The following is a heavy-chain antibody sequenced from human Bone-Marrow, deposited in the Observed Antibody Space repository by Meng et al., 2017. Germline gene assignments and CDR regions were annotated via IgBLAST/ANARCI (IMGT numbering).Heavy chain of an antibody. Sequence: GGSLRLSCAASGFTFSSYSMNWVRQAPGKGLEWVSSISSSSSYIYYADSVKVRFTISRDNAKNSLYLQMNSLRAEDTAVYYCARDFRIFRVQQTPYYYYYGMDVWGQGTTVTVSS. J-gene: IGHJ6*02. CDR1: GFTFSSYS. CDR2: ISSSSSYI. V-gene: IGHV3-21*01. CDR3: ARDFRIFRVQQTPYYYYYGMDV. D-gene: IGHD2-2*01.